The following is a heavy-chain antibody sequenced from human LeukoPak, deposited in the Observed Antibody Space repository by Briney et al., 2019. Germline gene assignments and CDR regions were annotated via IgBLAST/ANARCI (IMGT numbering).Heavy chain of an antibody. CDR3: ARVLNYAMDV. CDR1: GFTFSSYA. V-gene: IGHV3-20*01. J-gene: IGHJ6*02. CDR2: INWSGGST. Sequence: GGSLRLSCAASGFTFSSYAMSWVRQAPGKGLEWVSGINWSGGSTDYTDSVKGRFTISRDNAKNSLYLQMNSLRAEDTALYHCARVLNYAMDVWGQGTTVTVSS.